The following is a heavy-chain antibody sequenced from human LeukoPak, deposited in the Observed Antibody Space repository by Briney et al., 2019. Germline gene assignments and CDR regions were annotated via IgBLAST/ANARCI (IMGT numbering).Heavy chain of an antibody. CDR3: ARSNNVFFAGDH. Sequence: SVKVSCKASGDTCSSYAFSWVRQAPGQGLEWMGAIIPMSGTTHYAQNFQGRVTITSDESTRTVYLEVTSLRSEDTALYYCARSNNVFFAGDHWGQGTLVTVSS. CDR2: IIPMSGTT. V-gene: IGHV1-69*01. D-gene: IGHD1/OR15-1a*01. J-gene: IGHJ4*02. CDR1: GDTCSSYA.